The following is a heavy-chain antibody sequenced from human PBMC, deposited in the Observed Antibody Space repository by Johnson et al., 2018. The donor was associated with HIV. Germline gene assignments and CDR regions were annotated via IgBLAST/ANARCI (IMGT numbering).Heavy chain of an antibody. CDR3: TTESMVRGVMGAFDI. V-gene: IGHV3-53*01. D-gene: IGHD3-10*01. CDR2: IYSGGST. J-gene: IGHJ3*02. Sequence: VQLVESGGGVVQPGGSLRLSCAASGFTVSSNYMSWVRQAPGKGLEWVSVIYSGGSTYYADSVKGRFTISRDNSKNTLYLQMNSLKTEDTAVFYCTTESMVRGVMGAFDIWGQGTMVTVSS. CDR1: GFTVSSNY.